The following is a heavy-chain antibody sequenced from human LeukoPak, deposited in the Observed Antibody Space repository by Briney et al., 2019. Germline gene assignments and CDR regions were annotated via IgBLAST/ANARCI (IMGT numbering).Heavy chain of an antibody. CDR2: IYYSGST. Sequence: PSETLSLTCTVSGGSVRNYYWNWIRQTPGKGLECIGSIYYSGSTKYNPSLRSRTTMSFDTSKNQFSLRMTSVTAADTAVYYCARHPLRLHDSFDMWGQGTMVTVSS. D-gene: IGHD2-15*01. V-gene: IGHV4-59*02. CDR3: ARHPLRLHDSFDM. J-gene: IGHJ3*02. CDR1: GGSVRNYY.